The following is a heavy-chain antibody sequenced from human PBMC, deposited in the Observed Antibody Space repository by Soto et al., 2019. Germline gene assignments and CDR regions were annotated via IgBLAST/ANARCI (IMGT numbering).Heavy chain of an antibody. CDR2: IYHSGST. D-gene: IGHD4-17*01. Sequence: ETLSLTCAVSGYSISSGYFWXWIRQPPGKGLEWIGSIYHSGSTYYNPSLKSRVTISVDTSKNKFSLKLSSVTAADTAVYYCARLRLRLRRYGGAFDIWGQGTMVTVSS. V-gene: IGHV4-38-2*01. CDR3: ARLRLRLRRYGGAFDI. J-gene: IGHJ3*02. CDR1: GYSISSGYF.